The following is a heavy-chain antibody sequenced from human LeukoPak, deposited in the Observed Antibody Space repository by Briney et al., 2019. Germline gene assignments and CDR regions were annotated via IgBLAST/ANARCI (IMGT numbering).Heavy chain of an antibody. CDR2: IYYSGST. D-gene: IGHD5-18*01. V-gene: IGHV4-30-4*01. CDR3: AAAAMVTGRDPGDFDY. CDR1: GVSISSGDYY. Sequence: SQTLSLTCTVSGVSISSGDYYWSWIRQPPGKGLEWIGYIYYSGSTYYNPSLKSRVTISVDTSKNQFSLKLSSVTAADTAVYYCAAAAMVTGRDPGDFDYWGQGTLVTVSS. J-gene: IGHJ4*02.